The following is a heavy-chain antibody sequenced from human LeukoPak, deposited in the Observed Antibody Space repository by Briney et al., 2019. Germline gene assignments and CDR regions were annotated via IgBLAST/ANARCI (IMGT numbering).Heavy chain of an antibody. CDR1: GYTFTSYG. V-gene: IGHV1-18*01. D-gene: IGHD3-10*01. Sequence: ASVKVSCKASGYTFTSYGISWVRQAPGQGLEWMGWISAYNGNTNYAQKLQGRVTMTIDTSTSTAYMELRSLRSDDTAVYYCAREMGGSGSSISDDAFDIWGQGTMVTVSS. J-gene: IGHJ3*02. CDR2: ISAYNGNT. CDR3: AREMGGSGSSISDDAFDI.